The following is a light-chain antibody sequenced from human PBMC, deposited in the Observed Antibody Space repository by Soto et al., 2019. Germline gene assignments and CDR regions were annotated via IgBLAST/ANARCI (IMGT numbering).Light chain of an antibody. CDR1: TSSIGRNY. CDR2: RNN. V-gene: IGLV1-47*01. Sequence: HSALTQPPSASGTPGQRVTISCSGGTSSIGRNYVYWYQQLPGTAPKLVIYRNNQRPSGVPDRFSGSKSGTSASLAIRGLRSEDEADYYCAAWDDSLSGLYVFGTGTKLTVL. J-gene: IGLJ1*01. CDR3: AAWDDSLSGLYV.